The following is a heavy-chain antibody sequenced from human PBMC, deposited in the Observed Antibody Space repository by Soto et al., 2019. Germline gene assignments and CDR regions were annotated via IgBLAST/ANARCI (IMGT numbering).Heavy chain of an antibody. V-gene: IGHV4-59*01. CDR3: ASFDSSGWDWFDP. J-gene: IGHJ5*02. Sequence: QVQLQESGPGLVKPSETLSLTCTVSGGSISSYYWSWIRQPPGKGLEWIGYIYYSGSTNYNPSLKSRVTISVDTSKNQFSLKLSSVTAADTAVYYCASFDSSGWDWFDPWGQGTLVTVSS. CDR1: GGSISSYY. D-gene: IGHD3-22*01. CDR2: IYYSGST.